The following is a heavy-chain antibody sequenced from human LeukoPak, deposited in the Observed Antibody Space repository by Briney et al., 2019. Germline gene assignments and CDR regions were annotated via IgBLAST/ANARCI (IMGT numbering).Heavy chain of an antibody. CDR2: ISGSGGST. CDR3: AKGIYSSGWYYFDY. V-gene: IGHV3-23*01. D-gene: IGHD6-19*01. Sequence: GGSLRLSCAASGFTFSSYAMSWVRQAPGQGLEGVSAISGSGGSTYYADSVKGRFTISRDNSKNTLYLQMNSLRAEDTAVYYCAKGIYSSGWYYFDYWGQGTLVTVSS. J-gene: IGHJ4*02. CDR1: GFTFSSYA.